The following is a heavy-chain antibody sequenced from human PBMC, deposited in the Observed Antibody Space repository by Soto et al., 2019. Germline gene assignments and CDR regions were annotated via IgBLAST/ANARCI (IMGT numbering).Heavy chain of an antibody. J-gene: IGHJ6*02. CDR1: GFTFSSYS. V-gene: IGHV3-48*02. Sequence: GGSLRLSCAASGFTFSSYSMNWVRQAPGKGLEWVSYISSSSSTIYYADSVKGRFTISRDNAKNSLYLQMNSLRDEDTAVYYCARXQPTNIRLYYYYYGMDVWGQGTTVTVSS. CDR2: ISSSSSTI. D-gene: IGHD6-25*01. CDR3: ARXQPTNIRLYYYYYGMDV.